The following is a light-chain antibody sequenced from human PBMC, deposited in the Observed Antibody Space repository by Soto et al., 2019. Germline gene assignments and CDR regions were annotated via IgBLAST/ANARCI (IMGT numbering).Light chain of an antibody. CDR3: QQYGTYPRT. V-gene: IGKV3-20*01. CDR2: GAF. CDR1: QNVRGSY. Sequence: EIVVTLSILTVSLLFGERATXSCRASQNVRGSYLAWYQQKPGRAPMLLIYGAFKRPTGIPDRFSGSGSGTDFTLTITRMEPEDFAMYCCQQYGTYPRTFGRGTKVDIK. J-gene: IGKJ1*01.